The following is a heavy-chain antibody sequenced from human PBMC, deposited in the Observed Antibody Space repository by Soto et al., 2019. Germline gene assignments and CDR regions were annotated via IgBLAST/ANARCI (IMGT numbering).Heavy chain of an antibody. CDR2: ISHSGST. CDR3: ARHWGRQVFDY. CDR1: GDSIRSDNW. V-gene: IGHV4-4*02. Sequence: SETLSLTCAVSGDSIRSDNWWNWVRQPPGKGLEWIGEISHSGSTNYNPSLKSRVTISVDNSKNQFSLKLSSVTAADTAVYYCARHWGRQVFDYWGQGTLVTVSS. J-gene: IGHJ4*02. D-gene: IGHD3-16*01.